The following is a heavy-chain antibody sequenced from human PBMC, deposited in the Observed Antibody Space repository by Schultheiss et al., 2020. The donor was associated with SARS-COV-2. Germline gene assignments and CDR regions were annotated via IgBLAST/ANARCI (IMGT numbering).Heavy chain of an antibody. CDR3: ASTAYYYDSLGYPGAFDI. CDR1: GYSFTNYW. V-gene: IGHV5-51*01. CDR2: IYPGDSDT. J-gene: IGHJ3*02. D-gene: IGHD3-22*01. Sequence: GESLKISCKGSGYSFTNYWIGWVRQMPGKGLEWMGIIYPGDSDTRYSPSFQGQVTISADKSISAAYLQWSSLKASDTAMYYCASTAYYYDSLGYPGAFDIWGQGTMVTVSS.